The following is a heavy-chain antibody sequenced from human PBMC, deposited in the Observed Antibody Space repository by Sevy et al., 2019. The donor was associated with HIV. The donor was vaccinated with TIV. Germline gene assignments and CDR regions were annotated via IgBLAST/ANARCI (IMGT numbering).Heavy chain of an antibody. CDR1: GYSFTNYG. Sequence: ASVKVSCKASGYSFTNYGIGWVRQAPGQWLEWMGWISGYNGYTNYAQNLQGRVTMTTDTSTSTAYMELRSLRSDDTAIYYCAKEGKNIRSWFDPWGRGTLVTVSS. CDR2: ISGYNGYT. D-gene: IGHD3-3*02. V-gene: IGHV1-18*01. CDR3: AKEGKNIRSWFDP. J-gene: IGHJ5*02.